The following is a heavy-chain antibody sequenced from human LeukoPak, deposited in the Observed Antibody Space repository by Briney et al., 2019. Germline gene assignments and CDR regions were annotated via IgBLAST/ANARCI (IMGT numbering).Heavy chain of an antibody. CDR3: ARGLTGDQKDYYYYMDV. J-gene: IGHJ6*03. Sequence: SETLSLTCTVSGGSISSYYWSWIRQPPGKGLEWIGYIYYSGSTIYNPSLKSRVTISVDTSKNQFSLKLSSVTAADTAVYYCARGLTGDQKDYYYYMDVWGKGTTVTISS. V-gene: IGHV4-59*01. CDR2: IYYSGST. CDR1: GGSISSYY. D-gene: IGHD7-27*01.